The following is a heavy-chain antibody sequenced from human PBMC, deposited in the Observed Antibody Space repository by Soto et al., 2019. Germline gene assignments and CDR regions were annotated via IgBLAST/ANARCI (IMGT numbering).Heavy chain of an antibody. CDR3: ARGVCSSTSCYTGWFDP. V-gene: IGHV1-69*06. D-gene: IGHD2-2*02. CDR2: IIPIFGTA. Sequence: QVQLVQSGAEVKKPGSSVKVSCKASGGTFSSYAISWVRQAPGQGLEWMGGIIPIFGTANYAQKFQGRVTITADKSTSTAYTELSSLRSEDTAVYYCARGVCSSTSCYTGWFDPWGQGTLVTVSS. CDR1: GGTFSSYA. J-gene: IGHJ5*02.